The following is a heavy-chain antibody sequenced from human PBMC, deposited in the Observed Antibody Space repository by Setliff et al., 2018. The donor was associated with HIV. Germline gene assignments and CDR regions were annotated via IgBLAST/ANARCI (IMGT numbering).Heavy chain of an antibody. J-gene: IGHJ4*02. Sequence: GESLKISCKGSGYSFTSYWIAWVRQMPGKGLEGMGIIYPGDSDAIYSPSFQGQVTISADKSISTVYLQWNRLQASATAMYYCARPDNSESPGGDFWGQGTLVTVSS. CDR3: ARPDNSESPGGDF. CDR2: IYPGDSDA. D-gene: IGHD2-21*01. CDR1: GYSFTSYW. V-gene: IGHV5-51*01.